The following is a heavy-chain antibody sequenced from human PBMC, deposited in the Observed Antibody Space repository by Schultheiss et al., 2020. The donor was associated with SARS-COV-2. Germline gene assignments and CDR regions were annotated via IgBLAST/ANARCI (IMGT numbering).Heavy chain of an antibody. Sequence: GESLKISCAASGFTVSSNYMSWVRQAPGKGLEWVSVIYSDGSTYYADSVKGRFTISRHNSKNTLYLQMNSLRAEDTAVYYCAKVALYSGSPFKAGWGQGTLVTVSS. CDR1: GFTVSSNY. V-gene: IGHV3-53*04. CDR3: AKVALYSGSPFKAG. CDR2: IYSDGST. D-gene: IGHD1-26*01. J-gene: IGHJ4*02.